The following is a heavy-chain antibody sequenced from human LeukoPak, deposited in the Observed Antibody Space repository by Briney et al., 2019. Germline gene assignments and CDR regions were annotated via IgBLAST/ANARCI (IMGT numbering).Heavy chain of an antibody. CDR1: GGSISGYY. Sequence: PSETLSLTCTVSGGSISGYYWSWIRQPPGKGLEWIGYIYYSGSTNYNPSLKSRVTISVDTSKNQFSLKLSSVTAADTAVYYCARQRPGIAVAGPFDYWGQGTLVTVSS. J-gene: IGHJ4*02. V-gene: IGHV4-59*08. CDR3: ARQRPGIAVAGPFDY. CDR2: IYYSGST. D-gene: IGHD6-19*01.